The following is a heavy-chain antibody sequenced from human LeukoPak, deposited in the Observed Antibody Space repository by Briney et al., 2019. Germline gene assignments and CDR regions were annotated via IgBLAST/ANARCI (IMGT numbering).Heavy chain of an antibody. Sequence: GGSLRLSCAASGFTFSSYSMNWVRQAPGKGLEWVSSISSSSSYIYYADSVKGRFTISRDNSKNTLYLQMNSLRAEDTAVYYCAKDRLIIAAAGTRINWFDPWGQGTLVTVSS. D-gene: IGHD6-13*01. CDR2: ISSSSSYI. CDR3: AKDRLIIAAAGTRINWFDP. J-gene: IGHJ5*02. V-gene: IGHV3-21*04. CDR1: GFTFSSYS.